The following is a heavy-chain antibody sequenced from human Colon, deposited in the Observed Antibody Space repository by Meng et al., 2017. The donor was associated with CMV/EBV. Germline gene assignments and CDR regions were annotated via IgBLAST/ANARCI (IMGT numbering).Heavy chain of an antibody. Sequence: QVQLRQVGAGLLKPSETLPLTCAVYGGSFSGYYWSWIRQPPGKGLEWIGEINHSGSTNYNPSLKSRVTISVDTSKNQFSLKLSSVTAADTAVYYCASPYYYDSSGYNNWGQGTLVTVSS. CDR2: INHSGST. V-gene: IGHV4-34*01. CDR1: GGSFSGYY. J-gene: IGHJ4*02. D-gene: IGHD3-22*01. CDR3: ASPYYYDSSGYNN.